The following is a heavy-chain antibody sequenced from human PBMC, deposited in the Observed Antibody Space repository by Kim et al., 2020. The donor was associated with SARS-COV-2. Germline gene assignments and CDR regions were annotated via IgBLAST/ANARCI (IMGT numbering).Heavy chain of an antibody. Sequence: YVDSVKGRFTMSRDNAKNSPYLQMSSLRTEDTAIHYCAALDTVQVPGGIWGQGTLVTVSS. V-gene: IGHV3-7*01. CDR3: AALDTVQVPGGI. J-gene: IGHJ4*02. D-gene: IGHD3-10*01.